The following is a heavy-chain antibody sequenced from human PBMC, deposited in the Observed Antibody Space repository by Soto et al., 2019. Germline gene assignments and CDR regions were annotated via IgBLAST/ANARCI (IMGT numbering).Heavy chain of an antibody. D-gene: IGHD2-15*01. CDR2: IDPSDSYI. V-gene: IGHV5-10-1*01. CDR1: GYSFTSYL. J-gene: IGHJ6*02. CDR3: ARLQVVMELNGMDV. Sequence: GESLKISCKGSGYSFTSYLISWVRQMPGKGLEWMGRIDPSDSYINYSPSFQGHVTISADKSISTAYLQWSSLKASDTAMYYCARLQVVMELNGMDVWGQGTTVTVSS.